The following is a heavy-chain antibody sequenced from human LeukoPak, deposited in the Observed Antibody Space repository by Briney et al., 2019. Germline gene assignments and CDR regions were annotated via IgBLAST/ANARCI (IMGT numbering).Heavy chain of an antibody. CDR3: ARQITMVLRSYYYYYMDV. V-gene: IGHV1-18*01. D-gene: IGHD3-10*01. Sequence: ASVKVSCEASGYTFTSSGICWVRPAPGEGLEWMGWISAYNDNTNYAQKLHGRVTMTTDTSTSKAYMELRSLRSDDTAVYYCARQITMVLRSYYYYYMDVWGKGTTVTVS. J-gene: IGHJ6*03. CDR2: ISAYNDNT. CDR1: GYTFTSSG.